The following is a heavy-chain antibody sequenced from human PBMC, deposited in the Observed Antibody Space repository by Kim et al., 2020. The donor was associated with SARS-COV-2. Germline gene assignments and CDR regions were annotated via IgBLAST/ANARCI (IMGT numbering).Heavy chain of an antibody. CDR1: GYTFTGYY. D-gene: IGHD1-20*01. J-gene: IGHJ6*03. Sequence: ASVKVSCKASGYTFTGYYMHWVRQAPGQGLEWMGWINPNSGGTNYAQKFQGRVTMTRDTSISTAYMELSRLRSDDTAVYYCARYNWNDESGIDYMDVWGKGTTVTVSS. CDR2: INPNSGGT. V-gene: IGHV1-2*02. CDR3: ARYNWNDESGIDYMDV.